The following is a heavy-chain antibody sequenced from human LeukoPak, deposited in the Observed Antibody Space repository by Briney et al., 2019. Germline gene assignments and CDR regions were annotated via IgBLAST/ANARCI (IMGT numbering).Heavy chain of an antibody. V-gene: IGHV4-59*01. Sequence: SGTLSLTCTVSGGSISSYYWSWIRQPPGKGLEWIGSIYYSGSTNYNSSLKSRVTISVDTSKDQYSLKLSSVTAADTAVYYCARAGTGMVTLDYWGQGTLVTVSS. CDR2: IYYSGST. CDR1: GGSISSYY. J-gene: IGHJ4*02. CDR3: ARAGTGMVTLDY. D-gene: IGHD5-18*01.